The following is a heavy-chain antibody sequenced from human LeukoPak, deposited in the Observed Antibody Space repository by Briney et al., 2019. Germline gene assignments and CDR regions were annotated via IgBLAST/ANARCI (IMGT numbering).Heavy chain of an antibody. CDR2: INPNSGGT. V-gene: IGHV1-2*06. Sequence: SVKVSCKASGYTFTGYYMHWVRQAPGQGLEWMARINPNSGGTNYAQKFQGRVTMTRETSISTAYMELSRLRSDDTAVYYCARGGPTYYYDSSGYYYGTWGQGTLVTVSS. CDR3: ARGGPTYYYDSSGYYYGT. D-gene: IGHD3-22*01. CDR1: GYTFTGYY. J-gene: IGHJ5*02.